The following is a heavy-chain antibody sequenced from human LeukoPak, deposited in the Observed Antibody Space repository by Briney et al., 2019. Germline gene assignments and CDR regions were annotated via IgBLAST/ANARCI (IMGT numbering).Heavy chain of an antibody. Sequence: ASVKVSCKASGGTFSSYAISWVRLAPGQGHEWMGRIIPIFGTANYAQKFQGRVTITTDESTSTAYMELSSLRSEDTAVYYCARGQDWAAAGTGYYFDYWGQGTLLTVSS. D-gene: IGHD6-13*01. V-gene: IGHV1-69*05. CDR2: IIPIFGTA. CDR1: GGTFSSYA. J-gene: IGHJ4*02. CDR3: ARGQDWAAAGTGYYFDY.